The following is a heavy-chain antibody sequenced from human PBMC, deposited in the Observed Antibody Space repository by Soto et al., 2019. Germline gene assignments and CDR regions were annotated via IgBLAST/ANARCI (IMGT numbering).Heavy chain of an antibody. CDR1: GFTFSSYA. CDR2: ISYDGSNK. J-gene: IGHJ6*02. D-gene: IGHD3-10*01. V-gene: IGHV3-30-3*01. Sequence: GGSLRLSCAASGFTFSSYAMHWVRQAPGKGLEWVAVISYDGSNKYYADSVKGRFTISRDNSKNTLYLQMNSLRAEDTAVYYCAKDRESKRWFGELLGGMDVWGQGTTVTVSS. CDR3: AKDRESKRWFGELLGGMDV.